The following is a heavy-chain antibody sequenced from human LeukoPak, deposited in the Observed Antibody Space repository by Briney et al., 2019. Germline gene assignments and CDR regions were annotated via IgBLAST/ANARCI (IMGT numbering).Heavy chain of an antibody. J-gene: IGHJ4*02. CDR2: IKSKTDGGTT. V-gene: IGHV3-15*01. Sequence: PGGSLRLSCAASGFTFSNAWMSWVRQAPGKGLEWVGRIKSKTDGGTTDYAAHVKGRFTISRDDSKNTLYLQMNSLKTEDTAVYFCTTDGGYGDYVVEVSLAYHFGYWGRGTLVTVSS. CDR3: TTDGGYGDYVVEVSLAYHFGY. CDR1: GFTFSNAW. D-gene: IGHD4-17*01.